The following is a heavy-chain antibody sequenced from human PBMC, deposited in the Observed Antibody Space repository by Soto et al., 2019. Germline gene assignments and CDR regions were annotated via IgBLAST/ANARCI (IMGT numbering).Heavy chain of an antibody. CDR2: ISAYNGNT. J-gene: IGHJ6*02. D-gene: IGHD1-26*01. V-gene: IGHV1-18*01. CDR3: ARGRARGSGSYGYYYYGMDV. Sequence: ASVKVSCKASGYTFTSYGISWVRQAPGQGLEWMGWISAYNGNTNYAQKLQGRVTMTTDTSTSTAYMELRSLRSDDAAVYYCARGRARGSGSYGYYYYGMDVWGQGTTVTVS. CDR1: GYTFTSYG.